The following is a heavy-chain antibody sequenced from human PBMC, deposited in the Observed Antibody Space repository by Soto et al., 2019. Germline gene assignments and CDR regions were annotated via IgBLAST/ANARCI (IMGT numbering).Heavy chain of an antibody. CDR1: GASISDSY. Sequence: QVQLQESGPGLVKPSETLSLTCTVSGASISDSYWAWIRQPPGKGLEYIGHISCTGSTNYSPSLQRRVLMSVDTSNPQFSLDLTSVTAADTAVYYCPRHATGGTYPLDYWGQGTLFTVS. CDR3: PRHATGGTYPLDY. D-gene: IGHD1-26*01. V-gene: IGHV4-59*08. CDR2: ISCTGST. J-gene: IGHJ4*02.